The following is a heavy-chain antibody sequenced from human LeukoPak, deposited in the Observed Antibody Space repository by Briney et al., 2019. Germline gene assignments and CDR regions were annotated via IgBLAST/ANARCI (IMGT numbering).Heavy chain of an antibody. CDR1: GFTFSSYW. V-gene: IGHV3-7*01. J-gene: IGHJ4*02. CDR3: ARDLETLRLAAANY. CDR2: IKEDGSEK. D-gene: IGHD6-13*01. Sequence: GGSLRLSCAASGFTFSSYWMNWVRQAPGKGLEWVANIKEDGSEKYYVDSVKGRFTISRDNARNSLYLQMNSLRAEDTAVYYCARDLETLRLAAANYWGQGTLVTVSS.